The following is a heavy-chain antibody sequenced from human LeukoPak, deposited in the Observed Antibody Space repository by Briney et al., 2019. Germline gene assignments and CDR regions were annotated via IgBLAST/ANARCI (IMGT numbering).Heavy chain of an antibody. V-gene: IGHV1-8*01. CDR1: GYTFTSYD. Sequence: GASVKVSCKASGYTFTSYDINWVRQATGQGLEWMGWMNPNSGNTGYAQKFQGRVTMTRNTSISTAYMELSSLRSEDTAVYYCASEPYDILTGYYIVFDYWGQGTLVTVSS. CDR2: MNPNSGNT. J-gene: IGHJ4*02. CDR3: ASEPYDILTGYYIVFDY. D-gene: IGHD3-9*01.